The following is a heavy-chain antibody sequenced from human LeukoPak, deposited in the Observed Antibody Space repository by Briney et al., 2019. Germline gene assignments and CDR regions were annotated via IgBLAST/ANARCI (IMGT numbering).Heavy chain of an antibody. J-gene: IGHJ5*02. CDR3: ARDVSVLEWLRNWFDP. CDR1: GFTLSSYS. Sequence: GGSLRLSCAASGFTLSSYSMNWVRQAPGKGLEWVSSISSSSSYIYYADSVKGRFTISRDNAKNSLYLQMNSLRAEDTAVYYCARDVSVLEWLRNWFDPWGQGTLVTVSS. V-gene: IGHV3-21*01. D-gene: IGHD3-3*01. CDR2: ISSSSSYI.